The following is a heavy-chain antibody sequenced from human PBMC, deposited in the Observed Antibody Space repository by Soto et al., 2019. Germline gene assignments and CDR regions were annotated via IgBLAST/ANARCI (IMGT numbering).Heavy chain of an antibody. CDR3: AKGYDFDYYYGMDV. CDR2: ISYDGSNK. D-gene: IGHD3-3*01. V-gene: IGHV3-30*18. Sequence: QVQLVESGGGVVQPGRSLRLSCAASGFTFSSYGMHWVRQAPGKGLEWVAVISYDGSNKYYADSVKGRFTISRDNSKNTLYLQMNSLRAEDTAVYYCAKGYDFDYYYGMDVWGQGTTVTVSS. J-gene: IGHJ6*02. CDR1: GFTFSSYG.